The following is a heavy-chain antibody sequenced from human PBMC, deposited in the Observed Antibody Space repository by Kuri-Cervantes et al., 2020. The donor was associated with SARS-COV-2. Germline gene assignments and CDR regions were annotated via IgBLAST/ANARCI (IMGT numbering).Heavy chain of an antibody. D-gene: IGHD3-10*01. CDR3: ARGMVRGVIQYYYYGMDV. CDR1: RYTFSGGYY. Sequence: ASVKVSCKASRYTFSGGYYMYWVRQAPGQGLEWMGWINPKSGGTNYAQKFQGWVTMTRDTSISTAYMELSRLRSDDTAVYYCARGMVRGVIQYYYYGMDVWGQGTTVTVSS. J-gene: IGHJ6*02. CDR2: INPKSGGT. V-gene: IGHV1-2*04.